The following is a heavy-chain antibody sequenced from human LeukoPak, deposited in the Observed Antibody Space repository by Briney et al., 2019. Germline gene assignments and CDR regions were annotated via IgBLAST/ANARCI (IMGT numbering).Heavy chain of an antibody. CDR1: GFTFSSYE. V-gene: IGHV3-48*03. CDR3: ARGAWELFFDY. Sequence: GGSLRLSCAASGFTFSSYEMNWVRQAPGKGLEWVSYISSSGSTIYYADSVKGRFTISRDNAKNSLYLQMNSPRAEDTAVYYCARGAWELFFDYWGQGTLVTVSS. J-gene: IGHJ4*02. D-gene: IGHD1-26*01. CDR2: ISSSGSTI.